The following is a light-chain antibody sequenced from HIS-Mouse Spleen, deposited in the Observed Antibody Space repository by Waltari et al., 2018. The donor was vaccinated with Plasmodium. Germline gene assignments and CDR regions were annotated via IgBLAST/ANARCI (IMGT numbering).Light chain of an antibody. Sequence: SYDLTQPPSVSVSPGHTARIPCPGDALQKKYANWYQQKSGQAPVLVIYEDSKRPSGIPERFSGSSSGTMATLTISGAQVEDEADYYCYSTDSSGNHRVFGGGTKLTVL. J-gene: IGLJ3*02. CDR1: ALQKKY. CDR2: EDS. CDR3: YSTDSSGNHRV. V-gene: IGLV3-10*01.